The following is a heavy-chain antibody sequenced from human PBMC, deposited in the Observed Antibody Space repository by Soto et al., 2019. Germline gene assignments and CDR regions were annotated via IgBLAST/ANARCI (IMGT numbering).Heavy chain of an antibody. CDR1: GGSISSYY. CDR3: ARATGIKVSEDIVATIGGMDV. D-gene: IGHD5-12*01. V-gene: IGHV4-4*07. CDR2: IYTSGST. J-gene: IGHJ6*02. Sequence: QVQLQESGPGLVKPSETLSLTCTVSGGSISSYYWSWIRQPAGKGLEWIGRIYTSGSTNYNPSLKSRVTMSVDTSKNQFSLKLSSVTAADTAVYYCARATGIKVSEDIVATIGGMDVWGQGTTVTVSS.